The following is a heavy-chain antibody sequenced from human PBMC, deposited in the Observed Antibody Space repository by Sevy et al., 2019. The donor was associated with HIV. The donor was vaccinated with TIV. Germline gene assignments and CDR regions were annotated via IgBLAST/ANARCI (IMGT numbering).Heavy chain of an antibody. CDR1: GFTFSSYA. CDR2: ISGSGGST. D-gene: IGHD6-13*01. J-gene: IGHJ5*02. V-gene: IGHV3-23*01. Sequence: GGSLRLSCAASGFTFSSYAMSWVRQAPGKGLEWVSAISGSGGSTYYADSVKGRFTISRDNSKNTLYLQMNSQRAEDTAVYYCAKDNKAAAEEDWFDPWGQGTLVTVSS. CDR3: AKDNKAAAEEDWFDP.